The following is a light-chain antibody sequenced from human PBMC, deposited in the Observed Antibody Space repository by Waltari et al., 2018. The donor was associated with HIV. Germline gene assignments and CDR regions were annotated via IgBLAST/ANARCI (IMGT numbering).Light chain of an antibody. CDR2: GAS. Sequence: EIVLTQSPDTLPLSPGERAAISCRASQSVSSNYLAWYQQKPGQAPRLLIYGASSRATGIPDTFSGSGSGTDFTLTISRLEPEDFAVYYCQQYGSSPYTFGQGTKLEIK. J-gene: IGKJ2*01. V-gene: IGKV3-20*01. CDR1: QSVSSNY. CDR3: QQYGSSPYT.